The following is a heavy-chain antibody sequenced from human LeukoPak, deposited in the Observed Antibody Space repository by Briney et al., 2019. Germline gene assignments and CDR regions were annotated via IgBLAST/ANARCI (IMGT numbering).Heavy chain of an antibody. CDR3: AKVGFSEMEWLLYSDH. J-gene: IGHJ4*02. CDR1: GLTFSSYA. Sequence: GGSLRLSCAASGLTFSSYAMSWVRQAPGKGVEWVSAISGSSGHTYYADSVKGGFTISRDNSKNTLYLQMNSLRAEDTAVYYCAKVGFSEMEWLLYSDHWGQGTLVTVSS. V-gene: IGHV3-23*01. D-gene: IGHD3-3*01. CDR2: ISGSSGHT.